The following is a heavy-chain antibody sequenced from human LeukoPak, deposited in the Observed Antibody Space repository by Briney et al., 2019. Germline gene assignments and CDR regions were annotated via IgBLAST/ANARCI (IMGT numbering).Heavy chain of an antibody. CDR3: ARVRRDGDYVWWFDP. J-gene: IGHJ5*02. CDR2: IYYSGST. CDR1: GGSISSYY. V-gene: IGHV4-59*01. Sequence: TSETLSLTCTVSGGSISSYYWSWIRQPPGKGLEWIGYIYYSGSTNYNPSLKSRVTISVDTSKNQFSLKLSSVTAADTAVYYCARVRRDGDYVWWFDPWGQGTLVTVSS. D-gene: IGHD4-17*01.